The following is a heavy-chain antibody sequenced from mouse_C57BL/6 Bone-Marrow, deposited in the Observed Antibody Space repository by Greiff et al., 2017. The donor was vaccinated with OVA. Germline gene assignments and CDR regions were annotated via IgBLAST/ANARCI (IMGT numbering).Heavy chain of an antibody. CDR3: ARKRDYDAWFAY. V-gene: IGHV1-55*01. CDR1: GYTFTSYW. Sequence: VQLQQPGAELVKPGASVKMSCKASGYTFTSYWITWVKQRPGQGLEWIGDIYPGSGSTNYNETFKSKATLTVDTSSSTAYMQLSSLTSEDSAVYYCARKRDYDAWFAYWGQGTLVTVSA. D-gene: IGHD2-4*01. CDR2: IYPGSGST. J-gene: IGHJ3*01.